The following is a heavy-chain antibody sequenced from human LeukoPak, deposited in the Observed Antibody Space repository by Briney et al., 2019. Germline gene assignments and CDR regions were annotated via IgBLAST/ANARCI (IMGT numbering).Heavy chain of an antibody. V-gene: IGHV4-39*01. J-gene: IGHJ4*02. CDR1: GFSVSDPLSY. CDR3: ARLTKGRYFDYIFAF. CDR2: INFIGRT. D-gene: IGHD3-9*01. Sequence: SETLSLTCTVSGFSVSDPLSYWGWVRQPPGKGLEWIAEINFIGRTSYNLSLNSRLTMSVDTSKNQFSLKMPSLTAADTAVYFCARLTKGRYFDYIFAFWGQGIVVSVSS.